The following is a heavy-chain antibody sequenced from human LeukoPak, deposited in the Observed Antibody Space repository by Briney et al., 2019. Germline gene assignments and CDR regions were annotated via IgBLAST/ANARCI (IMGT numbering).Heavy chain of an antibody. J-gene: IGHJ4*02. Sequence: PGGSLRLSCAASGFTFSSYAMGWVRQAPGKGLEWVSGISTSGGSTYYADSVKGRFTTSRDNSKSTLSLQINSLRAEDTAVYYCAKDNSGSGGGRVSFDYWGQGTLVTVSS. V-gene: IGHV3-23*01. D-gene: IGHD6-25*01. CDR3: AKDNSGSGGGRVSFDY. CDR2: ISTSGGST. CDR1: GFTFSSYA.